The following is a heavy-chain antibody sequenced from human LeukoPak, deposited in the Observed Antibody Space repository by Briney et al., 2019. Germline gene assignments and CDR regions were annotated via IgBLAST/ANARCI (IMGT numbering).Heavy chain of an antibody. CDR1: GASVSSTNYY. CDR3: ARRPTTSVVGATTNYFDN. Sequence: PSETLSLTCTVSGASVSSTNYYWGWIRQPPGKGLEWIGSVYFSGSTYYSPSLKSRVTVSVDRSKNQFSLKLTSLTAADTAVYYCARRPTTSVVGATTNYFDNWGQGTLVTVSA. D-gene: IGHD1-26*01. V-gene: IGHV4-39*01. CDR2: VYFSGST. J-gene: IGHJ4*02.